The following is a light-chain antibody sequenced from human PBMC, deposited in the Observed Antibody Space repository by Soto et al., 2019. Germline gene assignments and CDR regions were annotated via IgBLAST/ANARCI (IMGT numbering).Light chain of an antibody. J-gene: IGKJ4*01. V-gene: IGKV3D-15*01. CDR1: QSVSSN. Sequence: EIVMTQSPATLSVSPGERATLSCRASQSVSSNLAWYQQKPGQAPRLLIYDASTSATGIPARFSGSGSGTEFTLTISSLQSEDFAVYYCQHYNNWSLTFGGGTRVEIK. CDR2: DAS. CDR3: QHYNNWSLT.